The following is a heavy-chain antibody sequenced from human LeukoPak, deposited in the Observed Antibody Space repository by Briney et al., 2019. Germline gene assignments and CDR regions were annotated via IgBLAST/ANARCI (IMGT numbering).Heavy chain of an antibody. CDR1: GFTFSSYW. D-gene: IGHD6-13*01. CDR2: INSDGSST. V-gene: IGHV3-74*01. CDR3: ARVSSSTTNWFDP. Sequence: AGGSLRLSCAASGFTFSSYWMHWVRHAAGKGLVWVSRINSDGSSTIYADSVKGRFTISRDNAKNTLYLQMNSLRAEDTAVYYCARVSSSTTNWFDPWGQGTLVTVSS. J-gene: IGHJ5*02.